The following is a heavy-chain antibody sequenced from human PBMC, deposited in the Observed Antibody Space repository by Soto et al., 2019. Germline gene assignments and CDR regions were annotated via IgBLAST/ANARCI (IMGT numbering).Heavy chain of an antibody. Sequence: PSETLSLTCTVSGGSISSSSSYWGWIRQPPGKGLEWIGSMSYSGSTYHNPSLKSRVTLSVDTTQNQFSLKLTSVTAADTAVYSCARDRVPSVYDPIPGCFDSWGQGILVTVSS. J-gene: IGHJ4*02. V-gene: IGHV4-39*02. CDR1: GGSISSSSSY. D-gene: IGHD5-12*01. CDR2: MSYSGST. CDR3: ARDRVPSVYDPIPGCFDS.